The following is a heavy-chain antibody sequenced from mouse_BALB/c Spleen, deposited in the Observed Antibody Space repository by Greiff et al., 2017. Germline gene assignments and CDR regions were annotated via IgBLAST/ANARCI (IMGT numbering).Heavy chain of an antibody. Sequence: QVQLKESGPGLVAPSQSLSITCTVSGFSLTSYGVHWVRQPPGKGLEWLGVIWAGGSTNYNSALMSRLSISKDNSKSQVFLKMNSLQTDDTAMYYCARDREGNWFAYWGQGTLGTVSA. CDR3: ARDREGNWFAY. V-gene: IGHV2-9*02. CDR2: IWAGGST. CDR1: GFSLTSYG. J-gene: IGHJ3*01.